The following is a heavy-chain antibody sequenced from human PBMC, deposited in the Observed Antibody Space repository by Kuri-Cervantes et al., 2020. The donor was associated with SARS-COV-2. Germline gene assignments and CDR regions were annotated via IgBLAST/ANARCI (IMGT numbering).Heavy chain of an antibody. CDR2: IKQDGSEK. V-gene: IGHV3-7*03. J-gene: IGHJ4*02. D-gene: IGHD5-12*01. CDR1: GGSISSSSYY. Sequence: ETLSLTCTVSGGSISSSSYYWGWVRQAPGKGLEWVANIKQDGSEKYYVDSVKGRFTISRDNAKNSLYLQMNSLRAEDTALYYCAKGLRGAFDYWGQGTLVTVSS. CDR3: AKGLRGAFDY.